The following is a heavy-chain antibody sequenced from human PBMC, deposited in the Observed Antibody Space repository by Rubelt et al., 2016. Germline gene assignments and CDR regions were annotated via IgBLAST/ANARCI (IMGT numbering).Heavy chain of an antibody. J-gene: IGHJ6*02. CDR3: ARDYTYYYYGRDV. D-gene: IGHD2-8*01. V-gene: IGHV7-4-1*02. Sequence: QVQLVQSGSELKKPGASVKVSCKASGYTFTRYTMNWVRRAPGQGLEWMGWITTNTGNPTYARGFTGRFVCSLDTSVSTAYLQISSLKPEDTAVYYCARDYTYYYYGRDVWGQGTTVTVSS. CDR2: ITTNTGNP. CDR1: GYTFTRYT.